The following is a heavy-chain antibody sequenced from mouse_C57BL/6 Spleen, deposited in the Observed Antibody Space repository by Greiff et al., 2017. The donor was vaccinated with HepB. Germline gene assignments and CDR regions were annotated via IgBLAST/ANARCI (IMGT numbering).Heavy chain of an antibody. CDR2: IYPGSGNT. CDR3: ARSRDLDY. D-gene: IGHD3-3*01. Sequence: QVQLQQSGAELVRPGASVKLSCKASGYTFTDYYINWVKQRPGQGLEWIARIYPGSGNTYYNEKFKGKATLTAEKSSSTAYMQLSSLTSEDSAVYFCARSRDLDYWGQGTTLTVSS. CDR1: GYTFTDYY. V-gene: IGHV1-76*01. J-gene: IGHJ2*01.